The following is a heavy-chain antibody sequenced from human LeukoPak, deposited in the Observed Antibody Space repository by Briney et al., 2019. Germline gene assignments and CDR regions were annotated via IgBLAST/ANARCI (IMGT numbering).Heavy chain of an antibody. J-gene: IGHJ4*02. CDR3: AQAGRWAAAAGNYFDY. V-gene: IGHV3-23*01. D-gene: IGHD6-13*01. CDR1: GFTFSSYT. Sequence: GGSLRLSCAASGFTFSSYTMSWVRQAPGKGLEWVSAISGSGGSTYYADSVKGRFTISRDNSKNTLYLQMHSLRAEDTAVYYCAQAGRWAAAAGNYFDYWGQGTLVTVSS. CDR2: ISGSGGST.